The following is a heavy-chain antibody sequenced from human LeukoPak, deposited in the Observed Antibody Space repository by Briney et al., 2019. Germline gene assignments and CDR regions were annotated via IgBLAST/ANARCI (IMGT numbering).Heavy chain of an antibody. J-gene: IGHJ4*02. D-gene: IGHD4-17*01. CDR2: IKSKTAGGTT. Sequence: GGSLRLSCAASGFTFSNAWMNWVRQAPGKGLEWVGRIKSKTAGGTTDYAAPVKGRFVISRDDSKNTLYLQMNSLKTEDTAVYYCTTDYGDYVFRSDCWGQGTLVTVSS. V-gene: IGHV3-15*01. CDR3: TTDYGDYVFRSDC. CDR1: GFTFSNAW.